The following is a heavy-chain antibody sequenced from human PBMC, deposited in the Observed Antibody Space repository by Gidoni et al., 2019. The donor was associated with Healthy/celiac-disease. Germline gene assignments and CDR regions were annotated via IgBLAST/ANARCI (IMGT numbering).Heavy chain of an antibody. CDR1: GFTFSSYA. V-gene: IGHV3-23*01. CDR2: ISGSGGST. J-gene: IGHJ4*02. CDR3: AKGKRCSSTSCYPGPFDY. D-gene: IGHD2-2*01. Sequence: EVQLLESGGGLVQPGGSLRLSCAASGFTFSSYAMGWVRQAPGKGLGWVSAISGSGGSTYYADSVKGRFTISRDNSKNTLYLQMNSLRAEDTAVYYCAKGKRCSSTSCYPGPFDYWGQGTLVTVSS.